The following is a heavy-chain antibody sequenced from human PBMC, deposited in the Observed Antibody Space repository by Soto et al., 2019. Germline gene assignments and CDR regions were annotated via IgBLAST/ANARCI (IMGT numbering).Heavy chain of an antibody. D-gene: IGHD6-6*01. Sequence: PSETLSLTCTVSGGSVSSGSYYWSWIRQPPGKGLEWIGYIYYSGSTNYNPSLKSRVTISVDTSKNQFSLKLSSVTAADTAAYYCARVVSSSFYYYCYGMDVWGQGTTVTVSS. J-gene: IGHJ6*02. CDR2: IYYSGST. V-gene: IGHV4-61*01. CDR3: ARVVSSSFYYYCYGMDV. CDR1: GGSVSSGSYY.